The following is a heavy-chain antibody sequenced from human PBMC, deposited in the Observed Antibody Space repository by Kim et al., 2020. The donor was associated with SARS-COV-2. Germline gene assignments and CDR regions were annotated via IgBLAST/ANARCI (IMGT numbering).Heavy chain of an antibody. V-gene: IGHV3-30*04. Sequence: GGSLRLSCAASGFTFSTYAMHWVRQAPGKGLEWVAFISFDGTIKYYADSVKGRFTISRDTSKNKLYVQMNTLRADDTAIYYCARGIHDSNSGSYYFDYWGQGTLVTVSS. CDR3: ARGIHDSNSGSYYFDY. D-gene: IGHD3-22*01. J-gene: IGHJ4*02. CDR2: ISFDGTIK. CDR1: GFTFSTYA.